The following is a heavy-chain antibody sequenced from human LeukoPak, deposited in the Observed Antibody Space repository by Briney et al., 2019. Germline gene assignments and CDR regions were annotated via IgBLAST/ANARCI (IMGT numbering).Heavy chain of an antibody. CDR3: VRHCSSSSRYDY. V-gene: IGHV3-74*01. Sequence: PGGSLRLSCAASGFTFSSYWMHWVRQAPGKGLVWVSRINNDGSSTSYADSVKGRLTISRDNAKNTLYLQMNSLRAEDTAVYYCVRHCSSSSRYDYWGQGTLVTVSS. D-gene: IGHD2-2*01. CDR2: INNDGSST. CDR1: GFTFSSYW. J-gene: IGHJ4*02.